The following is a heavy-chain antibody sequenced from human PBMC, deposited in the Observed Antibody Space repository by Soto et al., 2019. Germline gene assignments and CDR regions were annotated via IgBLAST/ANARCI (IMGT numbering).Heavy chain of an antibody. CDR2: IYPGDSDT. V-gene: IGHV5-51*01. D-gene: IGHD2-21*02. CDR3: ATPGGRDFNAFDV. Sequence: PGESLKISCNGSGYSFTSYWIGWVRQMPGKGLEWMGIIYPGDSDTRYSPSSQGQVTISADNSISTAYLQWSSLKASDTAIYYCATPGGRDFNAFDVWGQGTMVTVSS. J-gene: IGHJ3*01. CDR1: GYSFTSYW.